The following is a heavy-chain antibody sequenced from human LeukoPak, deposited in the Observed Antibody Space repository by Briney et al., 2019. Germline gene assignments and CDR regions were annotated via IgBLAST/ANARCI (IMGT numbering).Heavy chain of an antibody. CDR2: IHYSGST. V-gene: IGHV4-59*12. CDR1: GGSISSYY. CDR3: ARNGDFCLDY. J-gene: IGHJ4*02. D-gene: IGHD3-16*01. Sequence: SETLSLTCTVSGGSISSYYWSWIRQPPGKGLERIGYIHYSGSTNYKASLKSRLSISVDKSKNQFSLKLTSMAAADTAVYYCARNGDFCLDYWGQGTLVTVSS.